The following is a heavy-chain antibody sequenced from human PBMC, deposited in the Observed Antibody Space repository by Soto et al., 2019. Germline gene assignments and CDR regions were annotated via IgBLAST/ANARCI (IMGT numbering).Heavy chain of an antibody. CDR3: ARGTYYYDSSGYRTTRSFDY. J-gene: IGHJ4*02. Sequence: SETLSLTCTVSGGSITTYQWSWIRQPPGKGLEWIGGYSGFTNYNPSLESRATISVDHSKNQFSLKLSSVTAADTAVYYCARGTYYYDSSGYRTTRSFDYWGQGTLVTV. CDR1: GGSITTYQ. V-gene: IGHV4-59*08. CDR2: YSGFT. D-gene: IGHD3-22*01.